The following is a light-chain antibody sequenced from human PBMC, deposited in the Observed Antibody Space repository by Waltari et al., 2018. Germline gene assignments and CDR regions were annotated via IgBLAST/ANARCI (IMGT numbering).Light chain of an antibody. J-gene: IGLJ2*01. CDR2: EGS. V-gene: IGLV2-23*03. CDR1: SSDVGTYRL. CDR3: CSYAGSSTFVV. Sequence: QSALTQPASVSGSPGPSIPISCTGTSSDVGTYRLVSWYQQHPGKAPKLMIYEGSKRPSGVSNRFSGSKSGNTASLTISGLQAEDEADYYCCSYAGSSTFVVFGGGTKLTVL.